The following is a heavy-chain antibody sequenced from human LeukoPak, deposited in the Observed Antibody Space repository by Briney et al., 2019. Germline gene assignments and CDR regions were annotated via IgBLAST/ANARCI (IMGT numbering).Heavy chain of an antibody. CDR3: ARGFRRDGYNYIDY. D-gene: IGHD5-24*01. J-gene: IGHJ4*02. CDR1: GGSISSYH. CDR2: IYYSGST. V-gene: IGHV4-59*01. Sequence: PSETLSLTCTVSGGSISSYHWSWIRQPPGKGLEWIGYIYYSGSTNYNPSLKSRVTISVDTSKNQFSLKLSSVTAADTAVYYCARGFRRDGYNYIDYWGQGTLVTVSS.